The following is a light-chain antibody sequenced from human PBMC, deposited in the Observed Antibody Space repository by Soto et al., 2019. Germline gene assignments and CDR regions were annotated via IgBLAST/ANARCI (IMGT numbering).Light chain of an antibody. J-gene: IGLJ2*01. CDR2: EDN. CDR3: QSYDATNLV. CDR1: SGSIVNNY. V-gene: IGLV6-57*04. Sequence: NFMLTQPHSVSESPGKTVSISCTRSSGSIVNNYVQWFQQRPGSAPTTVIYEDNQRPSGVPDRFPGSIDSSSNSASLTISGLKTEDEADYYCQSYDATNLVFGGGTKVTVL.